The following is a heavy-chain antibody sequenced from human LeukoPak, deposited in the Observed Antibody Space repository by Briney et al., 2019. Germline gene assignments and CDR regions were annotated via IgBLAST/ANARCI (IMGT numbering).Heavy chain of an antibody. CDR1: GFTFSCYA. Sequence: PGGSLRLSCAASGFTFSCYAMHWVRQPPGKGLEWVAVISYDGSNKYYADSVKGRFTISRDNPKNTLYLQMNSLRAEDTAVYYCGRPGIAAAGTPSSLDYWGQGTLVTVSS. J-gene: IGHJ4*02. CDR3: GRPGIAAAGTPSSLDY. V-gene: IGHV3-30*04. CDR2: ISYDGSNK. D-gene: IGHD6-13*01.